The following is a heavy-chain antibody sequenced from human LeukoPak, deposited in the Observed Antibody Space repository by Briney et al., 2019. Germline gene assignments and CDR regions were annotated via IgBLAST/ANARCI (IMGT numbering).Heavy chain of an antibody. CDR2: IWYDGSNK. J-gene: IGHJ4*02. Sequence: PGGSLRLSCAASGFTFSNYGMHWVRQAPGKGLGWVALIWYDGSNKYYADSVKGRFTISRDNSKNTLYLQMNSLRAEDTAVYYCAGSYYIVFDYWGQGTLVTVSS. D-gene: IGHD3-10*01. V-gene: IGHV3-33*01. CDR1: GFTFSNYG. CDR3: AGSYYIVFDY.